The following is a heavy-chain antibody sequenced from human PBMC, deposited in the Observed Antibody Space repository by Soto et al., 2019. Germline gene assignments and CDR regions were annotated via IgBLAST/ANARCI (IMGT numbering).Heavy chain of an antibody. Sequence: GGSLRLSCAASGFTFSNAWMNWVRQAPGKGLEWVGRIKSKTDGGTTDYAAPVKGRFTISRDDSKNTLYLQMNSLKTEDTAVYYCTTDVGAATPDGAFDIWGQGTMVTVSS. CDR2: IKSKTDGGTT. CDR1: GFTFSNAW. D-gene: IGHD2-15*01. CDR3: TTDVGAATPDGAFDI. J-gene: IGHJ3*02. V-gene: IGHV3-15*07.